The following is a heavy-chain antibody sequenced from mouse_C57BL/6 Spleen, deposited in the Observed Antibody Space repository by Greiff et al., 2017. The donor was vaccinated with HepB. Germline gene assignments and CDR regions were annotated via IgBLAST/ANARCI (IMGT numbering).Heavy chain of an antibody. CDR1: GYTFTSYW. V-gene: IGHV1-55*01. CDR3: ARGEGYYWYIDV. J-gene: IGHJ1*03. Sequence: QVQLQQPGAELVKPGASVKMSCKASGYTFTSYWITWVKQRPGQGLEWIGDIYPGSGSTNYNEKFKSKATLTVDTSSSTAYMQLSSLTSEDSADYYCARGEGYYWYIDVWGTGTPVTVSS. D-gene: IGHD2-2*01. CDR2: IYPGSGST.